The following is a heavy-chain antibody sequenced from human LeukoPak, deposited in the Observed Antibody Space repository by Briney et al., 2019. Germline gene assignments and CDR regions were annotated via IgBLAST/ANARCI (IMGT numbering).Heavy chain of an antibody. D-gene: IGHD6-6*01. Sequence: PGGSLRLSCAASGFTFSGYSMNWVRQAPGKGLEWVSTITTTGTTYYADSVKGRFTISRDNSRNTLYLQMNSLRAEDTAVYYCAREYSSSEFDYWGQGTLVTVSS. V-gene: IGHV3-21*04. CDR3: AREYSSSEFDY. J-gene: IGHJ4*02. CDR1: GFTFSGYS. CDR2: ITTTGTT.